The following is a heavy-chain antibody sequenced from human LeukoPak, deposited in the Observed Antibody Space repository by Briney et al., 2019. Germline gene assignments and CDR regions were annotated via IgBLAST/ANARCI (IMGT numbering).Heavy chain of an antibody. CDR1: GYTFTSYG. Sequence: APVKVSCKASGYTFTSYGISWVRQAPGQGLEWMGWISAYNGNTNYAQKLQGRVTMTTDTSTSTAYMELRSLRSDDTAVYYCARGGVVVPAATRGKAWFDPWGQGTLVTVSS. J-gene: IGHJ5*02. D-gene: IGHD2-2*01. V-gene: IGHV1-18*01. CDR2: ISAYNGNT. CDR3: ARGGVVVPAATRGKAWFDP.